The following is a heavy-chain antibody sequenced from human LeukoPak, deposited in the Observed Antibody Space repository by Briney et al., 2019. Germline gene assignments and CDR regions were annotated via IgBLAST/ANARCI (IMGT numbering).Heavy chain of an antibody. J-gene: IGHJ4*02. V-gene: IGHV1-2*02. CDR1: GYTFTGYY. CDR2: INPNSGDT. D-gene: IGHD1-26*01. CDR3: ARDQVGPPFDY. Sequence: ASVKVSCKASGYTFTGYYMHWVRQAPGQGLEWMGWINPNSGDTNYSQKFQGRVTMTRDTSISTAYMELSRLRSDDTAVYYCARDQVGPPFDYWGQGTLVTVSS.